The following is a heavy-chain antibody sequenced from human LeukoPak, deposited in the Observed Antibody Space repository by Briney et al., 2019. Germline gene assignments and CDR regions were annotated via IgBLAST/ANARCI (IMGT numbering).Heavy chain of an antibody. CDR3: ARDEDNSGRYYYMDV. J-gene: IGHJ6*03. CDR2: IYHSGST. V-gene: IGHV4-61*01. D-gene: IGHD3-22*01. CDR1: GGSVSSGTYY. Sequence: SETLSLTCTVSGGSVSSGTYYWNWIRQPPGKGQEWIGYIYHSGSTNYNPSLKSRAAISVDTSKNQFSLKLSYVTAADTAVYYCARDEDNSGRYYYMDVWGKGTTVTVSS.